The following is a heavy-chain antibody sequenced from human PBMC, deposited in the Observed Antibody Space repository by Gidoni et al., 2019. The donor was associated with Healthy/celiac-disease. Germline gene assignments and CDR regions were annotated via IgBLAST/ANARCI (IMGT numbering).Heavy chain of an antibody. D-gene: IGHD3-3*01. CDR3: ARETERELLTIFGVVIGSGAFDI. J-gene: IGHJ3*02. Sequence: EVQLVESGGGLVQPGGSLRLSCAASGSTFSSYWMSWVRPAPGKGLEWVANIKRDGSEKYYVDSVKGRFTISRDNAKNSLYLQMNSLRAEDTAVYYCARETERELLTIFGVVIGSGAFDIWGQGTMVTVSS. CDR2: IKRDGSEK. CDR1: GSTFSSYW. V-gene: IGHV3-7*01.